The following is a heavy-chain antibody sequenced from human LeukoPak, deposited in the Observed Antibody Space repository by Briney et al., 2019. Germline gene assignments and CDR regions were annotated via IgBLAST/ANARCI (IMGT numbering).Heavy chain of an antibody. CDR1: GGSISSYH. CDR3: ARASYYYDSSGYLSDYYYYYMDV. D-gene: IGHD3-22*01. J-gene: IGHJ6*03. Sequence: PSETLSLTCTVSGGSISSYHWSWIRQPAGKGLEWIGRIYTSGSTNYNPSLKSRVTMSVDTSKNQFSLKLSSVTAADTAVYYCARASYYYDSSGYLSDYYYYYMDVWGKGTTVTVSS. V-gene: IGHV4-4*07. CDR2: IYTSGST.